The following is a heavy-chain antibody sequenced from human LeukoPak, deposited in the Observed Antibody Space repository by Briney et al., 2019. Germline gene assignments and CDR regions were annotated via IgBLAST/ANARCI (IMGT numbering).Heavy chain of an antibody. CDR2: INWDGDIT. J-gene: IGHJ5*02. CDR1: GFTFDDYT. Sequence: GGSLRLSCAASGFTFDDYTMHWVRQPPGKGLEWVSLINWDGDITEYADSVKGRFTISRDNSKNSLFLQMNSLRTEDTALYYCAKAGDIVVVPATRRAPSWFDPWGQGTLVTVSS. CDR3: AKAGDIVVVPATRRAPSWFDP. V-gene: IGHV3-43*01. D-gene: IGHD2-2*01.